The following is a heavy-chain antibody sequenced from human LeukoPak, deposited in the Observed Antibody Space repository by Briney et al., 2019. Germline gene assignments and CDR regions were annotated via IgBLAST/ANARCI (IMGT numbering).Heavy chain of an antibody. CDR1: SGSISSYY. Sequence: SETLSPTCTVSSGSISSYYWSWIRQPPGKGLEWIGYIYYSGSSNYNPSLKSRVTMSVDMSKKEFSLRVSSVTAADTAVYYCARTGVVATSYFFDYWGQGILVTVSS. J-gene: IGHJ4*02. CDR2: IYYSGSS. CDR3: ARTGVVATSYFFDY. D-gene: IGHD5-12*01. V-gene: IGHV4-59*01.